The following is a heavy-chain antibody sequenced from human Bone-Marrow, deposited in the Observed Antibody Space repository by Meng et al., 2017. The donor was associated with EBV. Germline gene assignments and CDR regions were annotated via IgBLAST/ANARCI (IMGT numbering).Heavy chain of an antibody. J-gene: IGHJ4*02. D-gene: IGHD3-3*01. CDR1: GGSFIGFS. CDR2: INHSGST. Sequence: QVQLEEWGAGLFKPAETLSLTCAVYGGSFIGFSWSWIRQPPGKGLEWIGEINHSGSTNYNPSLKSRVTISVDTSKNQFSLKLSSVTAADTAVYYCARGGIFGVAIFDYWGQGTLVTVSS. V-gene: IGHV4-34*01. CDR3: ARGGIFGVAIFDY.